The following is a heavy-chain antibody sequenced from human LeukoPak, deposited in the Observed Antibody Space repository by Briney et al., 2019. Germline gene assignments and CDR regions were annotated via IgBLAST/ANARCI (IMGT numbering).Heavy chain of an antibody. J-gene: IGHJ4*02. Sequence: ASVKVSCKTSGYTFTSYYMHWVRQAPGQGLEWMGWVKPTSGGTNYAQKFQGRVTMTRDTSIRTAYMELSRLRSDDTAVYYCARVYYYYDSSGILTLYFDYWGQGTLVTVSS. D-gene: IGHD3-22*01. V-gene: IGHV1-2*02. CDR1: GYTFTSYY. CDR2: VKPTSGGT. CDR3: ARVYYYYDSSGILTLYFDY.